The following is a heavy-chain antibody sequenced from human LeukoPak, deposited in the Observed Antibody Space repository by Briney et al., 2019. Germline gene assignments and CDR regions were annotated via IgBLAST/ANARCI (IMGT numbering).Heavy chain of an antibody. J-gene: IGHJ4*02. Sequence: GGSLRLSCAASGFTFSSYAMHWVRQAPGKGLEWVAVISYDGSNKYYADSVKGRFTISRDNSKNTLYLQTNSLRAEDTAVYYCARDMSGYCSGGRCYNMGYFDYWGQGTLVTVSS. CDR2: ISYDGSNK. V-gene: IGHV3-30-3*01. CDR3: ARDMSGYCSGGRCYNMGYFDY. CDR1: GFTFSSYA. D-gene: IGHD2-15*01.